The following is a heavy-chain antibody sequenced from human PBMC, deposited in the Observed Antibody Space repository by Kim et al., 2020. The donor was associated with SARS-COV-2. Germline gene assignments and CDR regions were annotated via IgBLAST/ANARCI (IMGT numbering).Heavy chain of an antibody. CDR1: GFTFSSYS. CDR3: ARGLIAAASTARGMDV. CDR2: ISSSSSTI. V-gene: IGHV3-48*02. Sequence: GGSLRLSCAASGFTFSSYSMNWVRQAPGKGLEWVSYISSSSSTIYYADSVKGRFTISRDNAKNSLYLQMNSLRDEDTAVYYCARGLIAAASTARGMDVWGQGTTVTVSS. D-gene: IGHD6-13*01. J-gene: IGHJ6*02.